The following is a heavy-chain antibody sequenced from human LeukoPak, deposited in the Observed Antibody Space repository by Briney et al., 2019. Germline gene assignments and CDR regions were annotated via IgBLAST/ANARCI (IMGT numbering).Heavy chain of an antibody. Sequence: PSETLSLTCTVSGGSISSGGYYWSWIRQPPGKGLEWIGYIYYSGSTYCNPSLKSRVTISVDTSKNQFSLKLSSVTAADTAVYYCARDGATGTTSFDIWGQGTMVTVSS. CDR1: GGSISSGGYY. D-gene: IGHD1-1*01. CDR3: ARDGATGTTSFDI. CDR2: IYYSGST. V-gene: IGHV4-31*03. J-gene: IGHJ3*02.